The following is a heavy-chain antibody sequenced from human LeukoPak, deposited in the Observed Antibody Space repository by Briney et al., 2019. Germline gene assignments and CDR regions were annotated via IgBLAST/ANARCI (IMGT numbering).Heavy chain of an antibody. CDR1: RFTFSSYE. V-gene: IGHV3-48*03. CDR3: ARAHFYDSSAFDY. D-gene: IGHD3-22*01. J-gene: IGHJ4*02. CDR2: ISSRGTSI. Sequence: TGGSLRLSCAASRFTFSSYEMNWVRQAPGKGLEWISYISSRGTSIHHADSVKGRFTISRDNAKNSLYLQMNSLRAEDTAVYYCARAHFYDSSAFDYWGQGTLVTVSS.